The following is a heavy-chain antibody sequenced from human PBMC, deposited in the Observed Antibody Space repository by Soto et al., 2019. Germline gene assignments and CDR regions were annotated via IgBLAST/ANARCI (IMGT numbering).Heavy chain of an antibody. J-gene: IGHJ6*02. CDR3: ARVTIFGVVRYYYGMDV. CDR2: IIPIFGTA. V-gene: IGHV1-69*12. CDR1: GGTFSSYA. Sequence: QVQLVQSGAEVKKPGSSVKVSCKASGGTFSSYAISWVRQAPGQGLEWMGGIIPIFGTANYAQKFQGRVTITADESTRTAYMELSSLRSEDTAVYYCARVTIFGVVRYYYGMDVWGQGTTVTVSS. D-gene: IGHD3-3*01.